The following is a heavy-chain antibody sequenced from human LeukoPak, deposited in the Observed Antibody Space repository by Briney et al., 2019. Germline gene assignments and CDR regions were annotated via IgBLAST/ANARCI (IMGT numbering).Heavy chain of an antibody. CDR3: VRGGVPALVGTKVRRPWFDP. Sequence: SETLSLTCAVSGGSLSGYYWTWIRQPAGKGLEWIGRMSPSGSTNYNPSLKSRVTMSVDTSKNQFSLRLSSVTAADTAVYYCVRGGVPALVGTKVRRPWFDPWGQGTLVTVSS. J-gene: IGHJ5*02. D-gene: IGHD1-7*01. CDR1: GGSLSGYY. V-gene: IGHV4-4*07. CDR2: MSPSGST.